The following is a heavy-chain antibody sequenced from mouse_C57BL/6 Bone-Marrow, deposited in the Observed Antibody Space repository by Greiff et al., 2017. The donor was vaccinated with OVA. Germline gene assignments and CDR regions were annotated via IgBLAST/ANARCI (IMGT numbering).Heavy chain of an antibody. CDR1: GYTFTSYG. CDR3: ARPLLLRDWYFDV. J-gene: IGHJ1*03. V-gene: IGHV1-81*01. D-gene: IGHD1-1*01. Sequence: LQESGAELARPGASVKLSCKASGYTFTSYGISWVKQRTGQGLEWIGEIYPRSGNTYYNEKFKGKATLTADKSSSTAYMELRSLTSEDSAVYFCARPLLLRDWYFDVWGTGTTVTVSS. CDR2: IYPRSGNT.